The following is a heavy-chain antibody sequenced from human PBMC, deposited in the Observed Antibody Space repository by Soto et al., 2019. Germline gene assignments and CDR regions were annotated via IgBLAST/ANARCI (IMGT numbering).Heavy chain of an antibody. Sequence: PSETLSLTCTVSGGSISSGDYYWSWIRQPPGKGLEWIGYIYYSGSTKYKPSLMSRVTISVDTSKNQFSLKVSSATAAVTAVYYCARHSNRNYGLYYFDYWGLGALVTVSS. V-gene: IGHV4-30-4*01. CDR3: ARHSNRNYGLYYFDY. J-gene: IGHJ4*02. CDR2: IYYSGST. D-gene: IGHD4-4*01. CDR1: GGSISSGDYY.